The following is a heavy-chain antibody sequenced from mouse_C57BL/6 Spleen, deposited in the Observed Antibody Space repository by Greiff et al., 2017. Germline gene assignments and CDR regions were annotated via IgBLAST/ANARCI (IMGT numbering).Heavy chain of an antibody. Sequence: QVQLQQSGAELVRPGASVTLSCKASGYTFTDYEMHWVKQTPVHGLEWIGAIDPETGGTAYNQKFKGKAILTADKSSSTAYMELRSLTSEDSAVYYCTRRRRDYGGFAYWGQGTLVTVSA. CDR1: GYTFTDYE. D-gene: IGHD2-4*01. V-gene: IGHV1-15*01. J-gene: IGHJ3*01. CDR3: TRRRRDYGGFAY. CDR2: IDPETGGT.